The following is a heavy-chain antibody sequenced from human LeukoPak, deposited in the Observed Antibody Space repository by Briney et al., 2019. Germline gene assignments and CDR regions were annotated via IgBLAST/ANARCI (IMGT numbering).Heavy chain of an antibody. CDR1: GGTFSSYA. V-gene: IGHV1-69*05. CDR2: IIPIFGTA. D-gene: IGHD5-12*01. CDR3: ARDGPHTPRSGYDSPIYYCYYYMDV. J-gene: IGHJ6*03. Sequence: SVTVSCKASGGTFSSYAISWVRQAPGQGLEWMGGIIPIFGTANYAQKFQGRVTITTDESTSTAYMELSSLRSEDTAVYYCARDGPHTPRSGYDSPIYYCYYYMDVWGKGTTVTVSS.